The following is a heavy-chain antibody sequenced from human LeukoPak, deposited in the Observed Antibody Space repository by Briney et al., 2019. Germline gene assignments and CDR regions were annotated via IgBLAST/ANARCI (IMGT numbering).Heavy chain of an antibody. CDR3: AKRALLGFGALYYYDY. V-gene: IGHV3-23*01. CDR2: IGASGGST. J-gene: IGHJ4*02. CDR1: GFTFSSYA. D-gene: IGHD3-10*01. Sequence: GGSQCLSCAASGFTFSSYAMSWVRQAPGKGLEWVSAIGASGGSTDYADSVKGRFTISRDNSKNTLYLQMNSLRTEDTAVYYCAKRALLGFGALYYYDYWGQGTLVTVSS.